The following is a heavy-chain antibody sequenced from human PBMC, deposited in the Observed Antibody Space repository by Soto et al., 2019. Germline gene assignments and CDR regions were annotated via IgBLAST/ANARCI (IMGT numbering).Heavy chain of an antibody. CDR1: GYSFTSYW. Sequence: PGESLKISCXGSGYSFTSYWIGWVRQMPGKGLEWMGVIYPGDSDTRYSPSFQGQVTISADKSISTAYLQWSSLKASDTAMYYCARLADTAMANAFDIWGQGTMVTVSS. CDR2: IYPGDSDT. D-gene: IGHD5-18*01. V-gene: IGHV5-51*01. CDR3: ARLADTAMANAFDI. J-gene: IGHJ3*02.